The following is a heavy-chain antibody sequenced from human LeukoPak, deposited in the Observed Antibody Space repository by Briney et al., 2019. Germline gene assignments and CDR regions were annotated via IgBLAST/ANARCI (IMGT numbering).Heavy chain of an antibody. CDR3: ARAEAAYSGSYLGS. J-gene: IGHJ4*02. V-gene: IGHV1-69*04. Sequence: SVKVSCKASGGTFSSYAINWVRQAPGQGLEWMGRIIPILGIANYAQKFQGRVTITADKSTSTAYMELSSLGSEDTAVYYCARAEAAYSGSYLGSWGQGTLVTVSS. D-gene: IGHD1-26*01. CDR1: GGTFSSYA. CDR2: IIPILGIA.